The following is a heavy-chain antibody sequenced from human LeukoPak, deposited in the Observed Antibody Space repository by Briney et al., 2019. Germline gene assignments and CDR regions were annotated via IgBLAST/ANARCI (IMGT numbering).Heavy chain of an antibody. CDR1: GYSFSTYW. V-gene: IGHV5-51*01. Sequence: GESLKISCKGSGYSFSTYWIGWVRQMSGKGLEWMGIIYPGYSDTRYSPSFQGQVTISADKFISTAYLQWSSLKASDAAMYYCARGRDGYSRPFDYWGQGTLVTVSS. D-gene: IGHD5-24*01. CDR3: ARGRDGYSRPFDY. J-gene: IGHJ4*02. CDR2: IYPGYSDT.